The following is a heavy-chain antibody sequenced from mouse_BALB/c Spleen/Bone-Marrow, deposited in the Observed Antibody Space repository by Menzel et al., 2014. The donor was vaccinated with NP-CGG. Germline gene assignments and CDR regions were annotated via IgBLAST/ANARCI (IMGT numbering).Heavy chain of an antibody. J-gene: IGHJ4*01. V-gene: IGHV1-69*01. Sequence: QVQLQQSGTELVMPGASVKMSCKASGYAFTDRWIHWVKQRPGQGLEWIGAIDTSDSYTNYNQKFKGKATLTVDESSSTAYIHLSSLTSEDSVVYYCARGGDDFSLDYWGQRTSVTVSS. CDR1: GYAFTDRW. D-gene: IGHD2-4*01. CDR2: IDTSDSYT. CDR3: ARGGDDFSLDY.